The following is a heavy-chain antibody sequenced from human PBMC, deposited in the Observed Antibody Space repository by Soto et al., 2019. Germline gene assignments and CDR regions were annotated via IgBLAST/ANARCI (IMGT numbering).Heavy chain of an antibody. J-gene: IGHJ4*02. CDR1: GFSISANW. V-gene: IGHV3-7*01. CDR2: IRQDGNEK. Sequence: EVQLVESGGGLVQPGGSLRLSCVASGFSISANWMSWVRQAPGTGLEWVANIRQDGNEKYYADSVRGRFTIARDNADNALFLQMYSLRVEDTAVYYCARGQGWDDYWGQGTLVTVSS. CDR3: ARGQGWDDY. D-gene: IGHD6-19*01.